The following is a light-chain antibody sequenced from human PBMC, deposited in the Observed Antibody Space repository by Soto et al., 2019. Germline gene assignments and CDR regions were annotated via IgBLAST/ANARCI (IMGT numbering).Light chain of an antibody. J-gene: IGLJ3*02. CDR1: SSDVGTYNY. Sequence: QSALTQPASVSGSPGQSITISCTGTSSDVGTYNYVSWYQQLPGKAPKLMIYEVSNRPSGVSNRFSGSKSGNTASLTISGLQAEDAADYYCSSYTSSRTRVFGGGTNLTVL. CDR2: EVS. CDR3: SSYTSSRTRV. V-gene: IGLV2-14*01.